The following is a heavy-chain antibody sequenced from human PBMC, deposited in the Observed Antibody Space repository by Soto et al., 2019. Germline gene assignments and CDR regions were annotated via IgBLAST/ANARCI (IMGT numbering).Heavy chain of an antibody. CDR3: ARAARLRFLEWLSGPFDY. D-gene: IGHD3-3*01. Sequence: ASVKVSCKASGYTFTSYAMHWVRQAPGQRFEWMGWINAGNGNTKYSQKFQGRVTITRDTSASTAYMELSSLRSEDTAVYYCARAARLRFLEWLSGPFDYWGQGTLVTVSS. CDR2: INAGNGNT. V-gene: IGHV1-3*01. J-gene: IGHJ4*02. CDR1: GYTFTSYA.